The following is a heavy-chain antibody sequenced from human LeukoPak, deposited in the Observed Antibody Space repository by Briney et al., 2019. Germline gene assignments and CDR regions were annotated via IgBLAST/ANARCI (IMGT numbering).Heavy chain of an antibody. Sequence: SQTLSLTCAISGDSVSSNSAAWNWIRQSPSRGLEWLGRTYYYYKWHNDYAESVKSRITVNPDTSKNQFSLHLSSVAPEDTAVYYYARGRRSYYGMDVWGQGTTVTVSS. CDR3: ARGRRSYYGMDV. J-gene: IGHJ6*02. V-gene: IGHV6-1*01. CDR1: GDSVSSNSAA. CDR2: TYYYYKWHN.